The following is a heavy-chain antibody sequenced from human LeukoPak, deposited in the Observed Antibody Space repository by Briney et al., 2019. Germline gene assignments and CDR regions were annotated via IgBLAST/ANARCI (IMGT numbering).Heavy chain of an antibody. D-gene: IGHD1-7*01. CDR1: GFTFSSYS. Sequence: GGSLRLSCAASGFTFSSYSMNWVRQAPGKGLEWVSYIRSGGTNTDYTGSVKGRFTISRDNAKNSLYLQMNSLRAEDTAVYYCARMNYVSSGWGAPFDYWGQGTLVTVSS. CDR3: ARMNYVSSGWGAPFDY. V-gene: IGHV3-48*04. CDR2: IRSGGTNT. J-gene: IGHJ4*02.